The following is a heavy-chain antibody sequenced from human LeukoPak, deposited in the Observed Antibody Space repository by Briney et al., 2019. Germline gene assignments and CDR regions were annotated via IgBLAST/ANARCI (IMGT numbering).Heavy chain of an antibody. D-gene: IGHD3-16*01. CDR3: ARGGTNFDY. J-gene: IGHJ4*02. CDR2: IIPIFGTA. V-gene: IGHV1-69*13. Sequence: SVKVFCKASGYTFTSYGIIWVRQAPGQGLEWMGGIIPIFGTANYAQKFQGRVTITADESTSTAYMELSSLRSEDTAVYYCARGGTNFDYWGQGTLVTVSS. CDR1: GYTFTSYG.